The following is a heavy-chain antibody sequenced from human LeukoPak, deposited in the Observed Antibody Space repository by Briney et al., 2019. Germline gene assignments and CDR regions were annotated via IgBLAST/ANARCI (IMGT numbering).Heavy chain of an antibody. CDR2: INHSGST. V-gene: IGHV4-34*01. CDR1: GGSFSGYY. Sequence: PSETLSLTCAVYGGSFSGYYWSWIRQPPGKGLEWIGEINHSGSTNYNPSLKSRVTISVDTSKNQFSLKLSSVTAADTAVYYCARGPAGATTRKDFDYWGQGTLVTVSS. CDR3: ARGPAGATTRKDFDY. J-gene: IGHJ4*02. D-gene: IGHD1-26*01.